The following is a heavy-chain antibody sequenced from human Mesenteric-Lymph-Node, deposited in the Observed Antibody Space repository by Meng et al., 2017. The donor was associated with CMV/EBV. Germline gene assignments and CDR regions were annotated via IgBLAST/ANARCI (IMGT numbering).Heavy chain of an antibody. CDR2: ISAYNGNT. V-gene: IGHV1-18*01. J-gene: IGHJ5*02. Sequence: YGNSWVRQAPGQGLEWMGWISAYNGNTNYAQKLQGRVTMTTGTSTSTAYMELRSLRSDDTAVYYCARDGEYYYGSGSYVGDNWFDPWGQGTLVTVSS. CDR3: ARDGEYYYGSGSYVGDNWFDP. D-gene: IGHD3-10*01. CDR1: YG.